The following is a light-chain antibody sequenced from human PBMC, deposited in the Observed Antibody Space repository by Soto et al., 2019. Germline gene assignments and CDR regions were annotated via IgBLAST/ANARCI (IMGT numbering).Light chain of an antibody. J-gene: IGLJ2*01. CDR2: LNSVGSH. CDR3: QTWGTGIVV. Sequence: QSVLTQSPSASASLGASVKLTCTLSSGHSSSAIAWHQQQPEKGPRYLMELNSVGSHSKGDGIPDRFSGSSSGAERYLAISSLQSEDEADYYRQTWGTGIVVLGGGTKVTVL. V-gene: IGLV4-69*01. CDR1: SGHSSSA.